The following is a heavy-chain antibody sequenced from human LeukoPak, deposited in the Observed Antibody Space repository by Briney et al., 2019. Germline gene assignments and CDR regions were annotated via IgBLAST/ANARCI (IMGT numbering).Heavy chain of an antibody. Sequence: GGSLRLSCAVSGFTFRSYFMHWVRQAPGKGLEYVSAINYNGDGTYYANSVKGRFTISRDNSKNTLYLQMGSLRAEDMAVYYCARDADYGGNSGAWFDPWGQGTLVTVSS. D-gene: IGHD4-23*01. V-gene: IGHV3-64*01. CDR2: INYNGDGT. J-gene: IGHJ5*02. CDR3: ARDADYGGNSGAWFDP. CDR1: GFTFRSYF.